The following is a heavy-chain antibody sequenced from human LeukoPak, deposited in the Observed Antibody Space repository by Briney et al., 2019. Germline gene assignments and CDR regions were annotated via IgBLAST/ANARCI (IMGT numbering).Heavy chain of an antibody. D-gene: IGHD6-19*01. CDR2: INHSGST. V-gene: IGHV4-34*01. CDR1: GGSFSGYY. Sequence: PSETLSLTCAVCGGSFSGYYWSWIRQPPGKGLEWIGEINHSGSTNYNPSLKSRVTISVDTSKNQFSLKLSSVTAADTAVYYCARGQGAVAGTRWFDPWGQGTLVTVSS. J-gene: IGHJ5*02. CDR3: ARGQGAVAGTRWFDP.